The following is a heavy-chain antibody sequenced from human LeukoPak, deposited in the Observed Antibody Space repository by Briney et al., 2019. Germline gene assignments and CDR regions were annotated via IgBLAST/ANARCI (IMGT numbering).Heavy chain of an antibody. J-gene: IGHJ4*02. Sequence: ASVKVSCKASGYTFTNYAMNWVRQAPGQGLEWMGWINTNTGNPTYAQGFTGRFVFSLDTSVSTAFLQISSLKAEDTAVYYCARRGYSSGYYYVDYWGQGTLVTVSS. V-gene: IGHV7-4-1*02. CDR1: GYTFTNYA. CDR3: ARRGYSSGYYYVDY. D-gene: IGHD3-22*01. CDR2: INTNTGNP.